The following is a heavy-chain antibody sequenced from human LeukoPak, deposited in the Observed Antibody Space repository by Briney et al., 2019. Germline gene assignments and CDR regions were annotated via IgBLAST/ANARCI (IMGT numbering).Heavy chain of an antibody. D-gene: IGHD3-16*02. CDR2: INHSGST. CDR3: ARGNVWGSYRYAHFDY. CDR1: GGSFSGYN. V-gene: IGHV4-34*01. Sequence: SETLSLTCAVYGGSFSGYNWTWIRQPPGKGLEWIGEINHSGSTNYNPSLKSRVTISVDTSKNQFSLKLSSVTAADTAVYYCARGNVWGSYRYAHFDYWGQGTPVTVSS. J-gene: IGHJ4*02.